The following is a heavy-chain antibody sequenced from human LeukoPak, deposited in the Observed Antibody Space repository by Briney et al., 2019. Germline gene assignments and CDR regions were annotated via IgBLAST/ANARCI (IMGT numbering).Heavy chain of an antibody. CDR3: AKDGRGSWPLDFDY. J-gene: IGHJ4*02. Sequence: PGGSLRLSCAASGFTFSSYAMSWVRQPPGKGLEWVSAISGGGGSTYYADSVKGRFTDSRNNSKNTLYLQMNSLRAEDTAVYYCAKDGRGSWPLDFDYWGQGTLVTVSS. D-gene: IGHD2-15*01. V-gene: IGHV3-23*01. CDR1: GFTFSSYA. CDR2: ISGGGGST.